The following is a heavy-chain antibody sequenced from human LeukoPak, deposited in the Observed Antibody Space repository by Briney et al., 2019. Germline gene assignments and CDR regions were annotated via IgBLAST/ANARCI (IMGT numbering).Heavy chain of an antibody. J-gene: IGHJ4*02. V-gene: IGHV4-59*08. CDR1: GGSISSYY. CDR2: ISYSGST. Sequence: SETLSLTCTVSGGSISSYYWSWIRQPPGKGLEWIGYISYSGSTNYNPSLKSRVTISVNTSKNQLSPKLSSVTASDTAVYYRARRPLRGPFDYWGQGTLVTVSS. CDR3: ARRPLRGPFDY. D-gene: IGHD4-17*01.